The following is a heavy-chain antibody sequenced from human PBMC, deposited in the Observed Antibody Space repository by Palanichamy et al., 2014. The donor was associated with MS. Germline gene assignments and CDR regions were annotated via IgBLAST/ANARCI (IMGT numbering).Heavy chain of an antibody. CDR1: GLAFSSRA. CDR2: ISNDGSNE. CDR3: AREHSLGGDAFDL. V-gene: IGHV3-30*03. D-gene: IGHD3-16*01. Sequence: QVHLVESGGGVVQPGRSLRLSCVASGLAFSSRAMHWVRQAPGKGLEWVAIISNDGSNEFYGDSVKGRFTISRDNSRNTVYLQLSSLRTEDTAIYYCAREHSLGGDAFDLWGQGTMVTVSS. J-gene: IGHJ3*01.